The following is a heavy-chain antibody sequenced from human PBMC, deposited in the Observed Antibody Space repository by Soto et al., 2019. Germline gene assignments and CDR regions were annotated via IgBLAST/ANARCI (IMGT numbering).Heavy chain of an antibody. Sequence: QVQLVQSGAEVKKPGSSVKVSCKTSGGTFDNYAINWVRQAPGQGLEWMGGIIPIFGALNYAQKFQGRVTITADKSTSTAYMELGSLTSEDTAVYYCARRAVAPAPIGYFHYHLDVWGQGTTVTVSS. CDR3: ARRAVAPAPIGYFHYHLDV. CDR1: GGTFDNYA. CDR2: IIPIFGAL. J-gene: IGHJ6*02. D-gene: IGHD2-2*02. V-gene: IGHV1-69*06.